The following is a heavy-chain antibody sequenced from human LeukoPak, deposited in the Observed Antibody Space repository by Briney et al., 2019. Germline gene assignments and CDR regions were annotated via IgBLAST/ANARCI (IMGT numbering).Heavy chain of an antibody. CDR2: IKEDGSEI. J-gene: IGHJ4*02. D-gene: IGHD2/OR15-2a*01. Sequence: GGSLRLSCTASGFTFNTDWMSWVRQAPGKGLEWVANIKEDGSEIYYVDSVKGRFTISRDNAKNSLYLQMNSLRAEDTAVYYCARGVYYFDYWGQGTLVTVSS. V-gene: IGHV3-7*03. CDR3: ARGVYYFDY. CDR1: GFTFNTDW.